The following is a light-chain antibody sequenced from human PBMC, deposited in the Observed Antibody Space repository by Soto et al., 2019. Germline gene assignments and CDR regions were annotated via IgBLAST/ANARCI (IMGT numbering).Light chain of an antibody. Sequence: DVVMTQSPLSLPVTLGQPASISCRSSQSLVSSDGITYLNWFQQRPGQSPRRLIYKVSNRDSGVPNRLGGGGSGTDFNLKISGVEAEDVGVYYCMQNFHGPPYTFGQGTKLEIK. V-gene: IGKV2-30*01. CDR1: QSLVSSDGITY. CDR2: KVS. J-gene: IGKJ2*01. CDR3: MQNFHGPPYT.